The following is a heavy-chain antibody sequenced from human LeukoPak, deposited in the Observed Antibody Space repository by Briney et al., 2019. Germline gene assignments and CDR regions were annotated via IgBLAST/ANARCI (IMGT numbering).Heavy chain of an antibody. D-gene: IGHD1-26*01. CDR3: ARDSATTSGSYDY. CDR2: IYYSGST. CDR1: GGSISSYY. V-gene: IGHV4-59*01. Sequence: SETLSLTCTVSGGSISSYYWSWIRQPPGKGLEWIGYIYYSGSTNYNPSLKSRVTISVDTSKNQFSLKLSSVTAADTAVYYCARDSATTSGSYDYWGRGTLVTVSS. J-gene: IGHJ4*02.